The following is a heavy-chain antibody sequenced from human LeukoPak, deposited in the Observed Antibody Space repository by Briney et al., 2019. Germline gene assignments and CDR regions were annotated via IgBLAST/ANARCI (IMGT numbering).Heavy chain of an antibody. CDR1: GFTFSSHS. Sequence: PGGSLRLSCAGSGFTFSSHSMNWVRQAPGKGLEWVSSIGSRSTSIYYAHSVRGRFTISRDNAKNSLFLQMNSLRVEDTAVYYCARESSEAFDIWGQGTMVTVSS. CDR2: IGSRSTSI. J-gene: IGHJ3*02. CDR3: ARESSEAFDI. V-gene: IGHV3-21*01.